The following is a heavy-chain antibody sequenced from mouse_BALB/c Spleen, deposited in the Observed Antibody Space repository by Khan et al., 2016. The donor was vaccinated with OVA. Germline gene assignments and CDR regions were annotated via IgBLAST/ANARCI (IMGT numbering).Heavy chain of an antibody. V-gene: IGHV3-2*02. J-gene: IGHJ4*01. CDR1: GYSITSDYA. CDR2: ISYSGST. Sequence: EVQLQESGPGLVKPSQSLSLTCPVTGYSITSDYAWNWIRQFPGNKLEWMGYISYSGSTNYTPSLKSRISITRDTSKNQFFLQLSSVTTEDTATYYCARDGSRYNYAMDYWGQGTAVTVSS. D-gene: IGHD2-3*01. CDR3: ARDGSRYNYAMDY.